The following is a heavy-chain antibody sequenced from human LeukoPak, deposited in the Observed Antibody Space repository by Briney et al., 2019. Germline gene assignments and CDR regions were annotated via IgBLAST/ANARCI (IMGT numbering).Heavy chain of an antibody. V-gene: IGHV3-23*01. Sequence: GGSPRLSCAASGFTFSSYAMSWVRQAPGKGLEWVSAISGSGGSTYYADSVKGRFTISRDNSKNTLYLQMNSLRAEDTAVYYCAKEGASASWDSSGYTDYWGQGTLVTVSS. D-gene: IGHD3-22*01. CDR1: GFTFSSYA. CDR3: AKEGASASWDSSGYTDY. CDR2: ISGSGGST. J-gene: IGHJ4*02.